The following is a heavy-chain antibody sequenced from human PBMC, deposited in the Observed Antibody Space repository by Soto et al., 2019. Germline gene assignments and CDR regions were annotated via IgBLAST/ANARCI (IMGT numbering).Heavy chain of an antibody. V-gene: IGHV3-23*01. Sequence: LRLSCAASGFKFSNYAMSWVRQAPGKGLEWVSLISATGGGTYYADSVKGRFTISRDNSHNTLYLQVHSLTAEDTAVYYCAKDRRAGGNSAFYFDFWGQGAQVTVSS. D-gene: IGHD3-16*01. CDR1: GFKFSNYA. J-gene: IGHJ4*02. CDR3: AKDRRAGGNSAFYFDF. CDR2: ISATGGGT.